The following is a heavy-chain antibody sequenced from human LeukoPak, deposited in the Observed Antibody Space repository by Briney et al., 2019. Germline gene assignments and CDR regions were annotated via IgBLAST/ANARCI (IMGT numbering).Heavy chain of an antibody. CDR3: ATYSSLNTREFQY. CDR2: IRQDGGET. CDR1: GLTFSRDW. V-gene: IGHV3-7*01. D-gene: IGHD3-22*01. Sequence: GGSLRLSCEASGLTFSRDWMGWVRQAPGKGLEWVANIRQDGGETYYGDSVKGRFIISRDNAKNSLFLQMNRLRAEDTAVYYCATYSSLNTREFQYWGQGTLVTVSP. J-gene: IGHJ1*01.